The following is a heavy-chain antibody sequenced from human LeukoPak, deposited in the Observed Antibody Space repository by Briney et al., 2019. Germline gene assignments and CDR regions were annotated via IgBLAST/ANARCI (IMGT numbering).Heavy chain of an antibody. D-gene: IGHD6-13*01. V-gene: IGHV4-30-2*01. Sequence: PSQTLSLTCAVSGGSISSGGYSWSWIRQPPGKGLEWIGYIYHSGSTYYNPSLKSRVTISVDRSKNQFSLKLSSVTAADTAVYYCARGTVQDSSRWAYWGQGTLVTVSS. CDR1: GGSISSGGYS. J-gene: IGHJ4*02. CDR2: IYHSGST. CDR3: ARGTVQDSSRWAY.